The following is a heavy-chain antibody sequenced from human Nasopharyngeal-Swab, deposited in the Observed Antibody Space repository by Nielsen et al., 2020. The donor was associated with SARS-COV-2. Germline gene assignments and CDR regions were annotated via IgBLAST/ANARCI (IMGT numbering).Heavy chain of an antibody. CDR1: GGTFSSYA. V-gene: IGHV1-69*06. CDR3: ARDGTATFKNAFDI. CDR2: IIPIFGTA. D-gene: IGHD5-24*01. Sequence: SVKVSCKASGGTFSSYAISWVRQAPGQGLEWMGGIIPIFGTANYAQKFQGRVTITADKSTSTAYMELSSLRSEDTAVYYCARDGTATFKNAFDIWGQGTMVTVSS. J-gene: IGHJ3*02.